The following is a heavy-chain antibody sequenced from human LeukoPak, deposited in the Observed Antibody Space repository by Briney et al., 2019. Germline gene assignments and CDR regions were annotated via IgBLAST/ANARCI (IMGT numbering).Heavy chain of an antibody. CDR2: IIPIFGTA. D-gene: IGHD3-3*01. Sequence: PVNVSCKASGGTFSSYAISWVRQAPGQGLEWMGGIIPIFGTANYAQKFQGRVTITADASTSTAYMELSSLRSENTAVYYGARAALTLEWLFMQEVWGKGTTVTVSS. J-gene: IGHJ6*04. CDR1: GGTFSSYA. V-gene: IGHV1-69*13. CDR3: ARAALTLEWLFMQEV.